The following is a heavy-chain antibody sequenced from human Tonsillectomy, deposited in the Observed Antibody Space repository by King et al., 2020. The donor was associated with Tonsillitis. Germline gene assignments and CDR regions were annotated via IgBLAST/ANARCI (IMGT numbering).Heavy chain of an antibody. CDR2: IDWDYEK. CDR1: GFSLTTTGMS. Sequence: VTLKESGPALVRPTQTLTLTCSFSGFSLTTTGMSVTWIRQPPGRALEWIARIDWDYEKFYSTSLQTRLIISKDTSKNQVVLTMTNMGPVDTATYYCARLQTGTGSFDFWGQGTKVTVSS. D-gene: IGHD1-1*01. CDR3: ARLQTGTGSFDF. V-gene: IGHV2-70*04. J-gene: IGHJ3*01.